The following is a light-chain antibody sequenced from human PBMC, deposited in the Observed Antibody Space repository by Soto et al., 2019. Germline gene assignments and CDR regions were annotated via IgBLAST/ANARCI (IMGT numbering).Light chain of an antibody. Sequence: EVVLTQSPATLSLSPGEVATLSCRASQSVDIYLAWYQQKPGQPPRLLIYDASNRATGIPDRFSGSGSGTDFTLTISSLEPEDFAVYYCQQRKIWPPLTFGGGTKVEI. CDR3: QQRKIWPPLT. CDR2: DAS. CDR1: QSVDIY. V-gene: IGKV3-11*01. J-gene: IGKJ4*01.